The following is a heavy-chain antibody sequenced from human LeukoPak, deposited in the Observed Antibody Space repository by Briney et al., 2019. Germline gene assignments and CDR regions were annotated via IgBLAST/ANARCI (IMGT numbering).Heavy chain of an antibody. J-gene: IGHJ4*02. Sequence: PGGSLRLACAASGFTFSSYAVSWVRQAPGKGLEWVSAISGSGASTYYADSVNGRFPISRDNSKTTPYLQMNSLRAKDTAVDYCAKADGWFGELPYFLYWGRGTLVTVSS. V-gene: IGHV3-23*01. CDR2: ISGSGAST. CDR3: AKADGWFGELPYFLY. CDR1: GFTFSSYA. D-gene: IGHD3-10*01.